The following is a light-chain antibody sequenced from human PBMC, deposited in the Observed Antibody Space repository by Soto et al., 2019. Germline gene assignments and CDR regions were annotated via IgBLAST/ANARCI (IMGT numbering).Light chain of an antibody. J-gene: IGLJ3*02. Sequence: QSALTQPASVSGSPGQSITISCTGTSSDVGGYNYVSWYQQYPGKAPKLMIYEVSNRPSGVSNRFSGSKSGNTASLTISGLQPEDEGDYYCSAYTARSTLVFGGGTKLTVL. CDR3: SAYTARSTLV. V-gene: IGLV2-14*01. CDR1: SSDVGGYNY. CDR2: EVS.